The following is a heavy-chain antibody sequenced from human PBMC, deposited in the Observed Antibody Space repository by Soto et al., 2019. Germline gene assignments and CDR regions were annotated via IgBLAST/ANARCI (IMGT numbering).Heavy chain of an antibody. D-gene: IGHD3-22*01. CDR1: GYSFSNYW. CDR2: IYPGDSDT. J-gene: IGHJ3*02. V-gene: IGHV5-51*03. Sequence: EVQLVQSGAELKEPGESLKISCKGSGYSFSNYWIGWVRQMPGKGLEWMGIIYPGDSDTKYSPSFQGQVTISADKSINTTYLQWNSLKASDTAMYYCARTYFYDSHGYYHDDPFQIWGQGTMVTVSS. CDR3: ARTYFYDSHGYYHDDPFQI.